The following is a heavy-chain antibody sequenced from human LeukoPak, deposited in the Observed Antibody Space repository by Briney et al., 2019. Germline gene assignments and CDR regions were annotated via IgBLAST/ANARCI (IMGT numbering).Heavy chain of an antibody. CDR1: GYTLTNNY. CDR3: ARGRGTIAAAGTN. Sequence: GASVKVSCKASGYTLTNNYLHWVRQAPGQGLEWMGMIYPRDGSTSYAQNFQCRVTVTRDTSTTTVHMELRGLRSEDTAVYYCARGRGTIAAAGTNWGQGTLVTVSS. J-gene: IGHJ4*02. D-gene: IGHD6-13*01. V-gene: IGHV1-46*01. CDR2: IYPRDGST.